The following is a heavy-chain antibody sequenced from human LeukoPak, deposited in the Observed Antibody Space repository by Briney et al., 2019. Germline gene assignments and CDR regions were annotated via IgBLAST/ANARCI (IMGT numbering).Heavy chain of an antibody. V-gene: IGHV4-4*07. D-gene: IGHD3-22*01. Sequence: SETLSLTCTVSGGSISSYYWSWIRQPAGKGLEWIGRIHTSGSTNYNPSLKSRVTMSVDTSKNQFSLKLNSVTAADTAVYYCARDSYYYDSSGSKTLDYWGQGTLVTVSS. CDR1: GGSISSYY. CDR3: ARDSYYYDSSGSKTLDY. CDR2: IHTSGST. J-gene: IGHJ4*02.